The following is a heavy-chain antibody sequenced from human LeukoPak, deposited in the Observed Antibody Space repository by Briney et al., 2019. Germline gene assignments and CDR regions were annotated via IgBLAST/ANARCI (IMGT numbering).Heavy chain of an antibody. CDR3: ARGVVDTAEFDI. D-gene: IGHD5-18*01. V-gene: IGHV1-2*04. J-gene: IGHJ3*02. CDR2: INPNSGGT. CDR1: GYTFTGYY. Sequence: ASVKVSCKASGYTFTGYYMHWVRQAPGQGLEWMGWINPNSGGTNYAQKFQGWVTMTRDTSISTAYMELSRLRSDDAAVYYCARGVVDTAEFDIWGQGTMVTVSS.